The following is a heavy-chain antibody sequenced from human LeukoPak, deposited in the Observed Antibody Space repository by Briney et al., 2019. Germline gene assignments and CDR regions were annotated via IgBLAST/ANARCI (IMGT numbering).Heavy chain of an antibody. Sequence: PGGSLRLSCAASGFTFSSYSMNWVRQAPGKGLEWVSSISSSSSYIYYADSVKGRFTISRDNAKNSLYLQMNSLRAEDTAVYYCARGGFDFWSGNYYYYMDVWGKGTTVTVSS. CDR3: ARGGFDFWSGNYYYYMDV. CDR2: ISSSSSYI. J-gene: IGHJ6*03. V-gene: IGHV3-21*01. D-gene: IGHD3-3*01. CDR1: GFTFSSYS.